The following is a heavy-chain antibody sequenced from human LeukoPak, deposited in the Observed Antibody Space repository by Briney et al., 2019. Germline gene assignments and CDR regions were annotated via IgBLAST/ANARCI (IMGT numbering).Heavy chain of an antibody. CDR2: IYHSGST. V-gene: IGHV4-59*01. Sequence: SETLSLTCTVSGGSISTYYWNWIRQPPGKGLEWIGYIYHSGSTNYNPSLQSRVTISVDTSKNQFSLNLNSVTAADTAVYYCATRDRSRTDVVPPDYWGQGALVTVSS. CDR3: ATRDRSRTDVVPPDY. CDR1: GGSISTYY. J-gene: IGHJ4*02. D-gene: IGHD5-18*01.